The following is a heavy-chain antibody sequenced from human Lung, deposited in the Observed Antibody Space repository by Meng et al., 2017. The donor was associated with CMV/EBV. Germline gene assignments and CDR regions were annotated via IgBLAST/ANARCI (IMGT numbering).Heavy chain of an antibody. V-gene: IGHV4-39*01. D-gene: IGHD6-19*01. J-gene: IGHJ5*02. CDR2: IYYSGST. Sequence: CTVSGGSISSSSYYWGWIRQPPGKGLEWIGSIYYSGSTYYNPSLKSRVTISVDTSKNQFSLKLSSVTAADTAVYYCARTSSSGLTPFDPWGQGTLVTVSS. CDR1: GGSISSSSYY. CDR3: ARTSSSGLTPFDP.